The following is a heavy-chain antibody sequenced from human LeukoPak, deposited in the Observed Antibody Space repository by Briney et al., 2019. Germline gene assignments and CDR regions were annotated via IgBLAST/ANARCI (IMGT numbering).Heavy chain of an antibody. J-gene: IGHJ3*02. V-gene: IGHV1-18*01. CDR2: ISTDNGNA. Sequence: GASVKVSCRASGYTFTSYGISWVRQAPGRGLGWMGGISTDNGNANYAQNLQGRVSRTRDTFTSTVYMEMRSLRSDDTAVYYCARAQSRTHWNGFDIWGQGTMVTLPS. CDR3: ARAQSRTHWNGFDI. D-gene: IGHD3-3*01. CDR1: GYTFTSYG.